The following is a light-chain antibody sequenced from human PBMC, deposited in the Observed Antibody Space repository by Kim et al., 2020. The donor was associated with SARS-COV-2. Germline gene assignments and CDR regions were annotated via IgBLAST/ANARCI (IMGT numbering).Light chain of an antibody. CDR1: QSVSSY. Sequence: SPGERATLSCRARQSVSSYLAWYQQKPGQAPRLLIYDASNRATGIPARFSGSGSGTDFTLTISSLEPEDFAVYYCQQRSNWPPLTFGGGTKVEFK. V-gene: IGKV3-11*01. CDR2: DAS. J-gene: IGKJ4*01. CDR3: QQRSNWPPLT.